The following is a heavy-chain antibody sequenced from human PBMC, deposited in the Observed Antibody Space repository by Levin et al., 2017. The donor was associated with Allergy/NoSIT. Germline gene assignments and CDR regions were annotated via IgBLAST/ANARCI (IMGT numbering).Heavy chain of an antibody. CDR1: GGSISSSNW. CDR3: ARVSTYYYGSGSYWEGGYYYYYMDV. J-gene: IGHJ6*03. V-gene: IGHV4-4*02. CDR2: IYHSGST. Sequence: SETLSLTCAVSGGSISSSNWWSWVRQPPGKGLEWIGEIYHSGSTNYNPSLKSRVTISVDKSKNQFSLKLSSVTAADTAVYYCARVSTYYYGSGSYWEGGYYYYYMDVWGKGTTVTVSS. D-gene: IGHD3-10*01.